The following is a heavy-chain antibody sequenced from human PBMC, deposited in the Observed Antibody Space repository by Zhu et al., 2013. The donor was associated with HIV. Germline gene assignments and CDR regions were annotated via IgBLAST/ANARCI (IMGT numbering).Heavy chain of an antibody. CDR3: ARDLGYYYDNSAFDI. V-gene: IGHV4-61*01. CDR2: LSNTGGT. J-gene: IGHJ3*02. D-gene: IGHD3-22*01. Sequence: QVQLQESGPGLVKPSETLSLTCTVSGVSVSSGTYYWNWIRQPPGKGLEWIGYLSNTGGTNYNPTLKSRITISVDTSKNQFSLKLSSVTAADTAVYYCARDLGYYYDNSAFDIWGQGTMVTVSS. CDR1: GVSVSSGTYY.